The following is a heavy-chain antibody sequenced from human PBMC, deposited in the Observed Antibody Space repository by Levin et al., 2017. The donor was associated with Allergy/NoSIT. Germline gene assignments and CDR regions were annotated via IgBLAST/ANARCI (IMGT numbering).Heavy chain of an antibody. D-gene: IGHD5-18*01. Sequence: ASVKVSCKASGYTFTGYYIQWVRQAPGQGLEWMGRINPNSGDTNYAQKFQGRVTMTRDTSISTAYMELSRLRSDDTAVSDCARDLPPYSIGADMDVWGKGTTVTVSS. CDR3: ARDLPPYSIGADMDV. V-gene: IGHV1-2*06. CDR1: GYTFTGYY. CDR2: INPNSGDT. J-gene: IGHJ6*03.